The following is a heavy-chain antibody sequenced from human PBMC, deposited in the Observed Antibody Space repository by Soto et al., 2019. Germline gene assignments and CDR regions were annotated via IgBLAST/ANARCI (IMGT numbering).Heavy chain of an antibody. D-gene: IGHD6-13*01. CDR2: IYYSGST. J-gene: IGHJ4*02. Sequence: QLQLQESGPGLVKPSETLSLTCTVSGGSISSSSYYWGWIRQPPGKGLEWIGSIYYSGSTYYNPSLKSRVTISVDTSKNQFSLKLSSVTAADTAVYYCARTSNSSSWYTTDYYFDYWGQGTLVTVSS. CDR1: GGSISSSSYY. CDR3: ARTSNSSSWYTTDYYFDY. V-gene: IGHV4-39*01.